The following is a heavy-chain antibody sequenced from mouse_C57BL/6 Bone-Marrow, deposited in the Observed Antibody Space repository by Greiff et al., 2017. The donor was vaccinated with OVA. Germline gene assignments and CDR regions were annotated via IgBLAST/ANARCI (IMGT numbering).Heavy chain of an antibody. D-gene: IGHD1-1*01. V-gene: IGHV1-64*01. Sequence: QVQLQQPGAELVKPGASVKLSCKASGYTFTSYWMHWVKQRPGQGLEWIGMIHPNSGSTNYNEKLKSKATLTVDKSSSTAYMQLSSLTSEDSAVYYCARDTTLVDGYWGQGTTLTVSS. CDR1: GYTFTSYW. CDR3: ARDTTLVDGY. CDR2: IHPNSGST. J-gene: IGHJ2*01.